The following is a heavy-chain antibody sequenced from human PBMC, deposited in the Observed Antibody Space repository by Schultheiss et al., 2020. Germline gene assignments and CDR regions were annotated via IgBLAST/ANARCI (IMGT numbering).Heavy chain of an antibody. CDR1: GYTFTSYY. J-gene: IGHJ4*02. D-gene: IGHD2-8*02. V-gene: IGHV1-46*01. Sequence: ASVKVSCKASGYTFTSYYMHWVRQAPGQGLEWMGIINPSGGSTSYAQKFQGRVTMTRDTSISTAYMDLSRLTSDDTAVYYCAREPGPTGTYYFDSWGQGTLVNGSS. CDR3: AREPGPTGTYYFDS. CDR2: INPSGGST.